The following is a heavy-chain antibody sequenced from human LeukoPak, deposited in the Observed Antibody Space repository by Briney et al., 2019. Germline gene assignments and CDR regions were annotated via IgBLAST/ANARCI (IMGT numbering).Heavy chain of an antibody. CDR3: VAAAGYYFYY. CDR2: ISTDSVFT. D-gene: IGHD6-25*01. Sequence: GGSLRLSCAASGFTFRDYYMSWVRQAPGKRLEWVSFISTDSVFTNYADPVKGRFTISRNNAKNSLYLQMNSLRANDMAVYYCVAAAGYYFYYWGQGTLVTVSS. V-gene: IGHV3-11*03. J-gene: IGHJ4*02. CDR1: GFTFRDYY.